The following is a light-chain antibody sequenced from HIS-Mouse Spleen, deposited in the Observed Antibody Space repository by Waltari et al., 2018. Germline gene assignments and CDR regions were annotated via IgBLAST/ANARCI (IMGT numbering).Light chain of an antibody. J-gene: IGLJ2*01. CDR1: ALPKKY. Sequence: SYELTQPPSVSVSPGQTARITCSGDALPKKYAYWYQQKSGQAPVLVIYEDSKRPSGSHEGFSGSSSWTMATVTISGAQVEDEADYYCYSTDSSGNHRVFGGGTKLTVL. V-gene: IGLV3-10*01. CDR3: YSTDSSGNHRV. CDR2: EDS.